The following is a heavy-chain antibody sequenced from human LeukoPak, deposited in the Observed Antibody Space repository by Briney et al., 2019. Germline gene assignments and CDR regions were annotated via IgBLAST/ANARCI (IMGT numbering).Heavy chain of an antibody. CDR3: ARDESGYNYFDY. CDR2: IYHSGST. V-gene: IGHV4-38-2*02. J-gene: IGHJ4*02. CDR1: DYSISSTYH. D-gene: IGHD5-12*01. Sequence: SETLSLTCNVSDYSISSTYHWGWIRQPPGKGLEWIGSIYHSGSTYSNPSLKSRVTISLDTSKNQFSLKLSSVTAADTAVYYCARDESGYNYFDYWGQGTLVTVSS.